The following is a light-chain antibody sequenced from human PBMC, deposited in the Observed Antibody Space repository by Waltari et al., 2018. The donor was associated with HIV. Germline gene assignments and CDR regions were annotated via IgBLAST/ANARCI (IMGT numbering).Light chain of an antibody. CDR3: SSYTSSSTLVV. Sequence: QSALTQPASVSGSPGQSITISCTGTSSDVGGYNYVSWYQQHPGKAPKLMIYEVSKRPSGVSKRFSGAKSGNTASLASSGLQAEDEADYYCSSYTSSSTLVVFGGGTKLTVL. CDR1: SSDVGGYNY. J-gene: IGLJ2*01. CDR2: EVS. V-gene: IGLV2-14*01.